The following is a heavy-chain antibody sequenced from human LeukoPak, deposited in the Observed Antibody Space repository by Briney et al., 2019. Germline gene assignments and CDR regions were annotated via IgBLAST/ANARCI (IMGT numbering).Heavy chain of an antibody. D-gene: IGHD4-17*01. Sequence: GGSLRLSCAASGFTFDDYAMSWVRQVPGKGLEWVSSISSSSSYIYYADSVKGRFTISRDNAKNSLYLQMNSLRAEDTAVYYCAREPGEDSYGDLDYWGQGTLVTVSS. CDR1: GFTFDDYA. CDR3: AREPGEDSYGDLDY. V-gene: IGHV3-21*01. J-gene: IGHJ4*02. CDR2: ISSSSSYI.